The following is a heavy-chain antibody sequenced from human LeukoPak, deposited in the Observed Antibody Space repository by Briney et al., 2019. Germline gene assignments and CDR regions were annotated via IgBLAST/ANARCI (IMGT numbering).Heavy chain of an antibody. J-gene: IGHJ4*02. CDR2: IWYDGSNK. Sequence: PGGSLRLSCAASGFTFSSYGMHWVRQAPGKGLEWVAVIWYDGSNKYYADSVKGRFTISRDNSKNTLYLQMNSLRAEGMAVYYCAKEMKVQWLSTYYFDYWGQGTLVTVSS. D-gene: IGHD6-19*01. V-gene: IGHV3-33*06. CDR3: AKEMKVQWLSTYYFDY. CDR1: GFTFSSYG.